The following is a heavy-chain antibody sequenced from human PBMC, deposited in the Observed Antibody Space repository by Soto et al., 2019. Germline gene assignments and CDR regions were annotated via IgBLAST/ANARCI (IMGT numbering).Heavy chain of an antibody. V-gene: IGHV1-18*01. CDR2: ISAYNGNT. Sequence: QVQLVQSGAEVKKPGASVKVSCKASGYTFTSYGISWVRQAPGQGLEWMGWISAYNGNTNYAQKLQGRVTMTTDTSTSTAYRELRSLRSDDTAVYYCARVLEYSSSWYHFDYWGQGTLVTVSS. CDR1: GYTFTSYG. J-gene: IGHJ4*02. D-gene: IGHD6-13*01. CDR3: ARVLEYSSSWYHFDY.